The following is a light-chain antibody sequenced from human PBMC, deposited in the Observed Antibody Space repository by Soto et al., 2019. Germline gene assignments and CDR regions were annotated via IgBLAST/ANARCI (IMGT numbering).Light chain of an antibody. V-gene: IGKV1-9*01. CDR3: QQVNTYPHT. CDR2: AAS. J-gene: IGKJ2*01. Sequence: DIQLTQSPSFLSASVGDRVTIICRASQGISSSLAWFQQKPGKAPKLLIYAASTLQSRVPSRFSGSGSGTDFTLTINSLQPEDFATYYCQQVNTYPHTFGQGTKLEIK. CDR1: QGISSS.